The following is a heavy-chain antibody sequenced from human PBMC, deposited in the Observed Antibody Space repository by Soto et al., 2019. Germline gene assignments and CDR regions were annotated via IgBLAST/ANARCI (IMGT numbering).Heavy chain of an antibody. D-gene: IGHD5-12*01. Sequence: QVQLVQSGAEMKRPGASVMLSCEASGYAFTTYSIHWVRQAPGQGLEWMALINPRGGGTRNAEKFQGRVTMTRATSTSTVYMELSSLKSDDTAVYYCARGRDGYNLDYWGQGTQVAVSS. J-gene: IGHJ4*02. CDR1: GYAFTTYS. CDR2: INPRGGGT. V-gene: IGHV1-46*01. CDR3: ARGRDGYNLDY.